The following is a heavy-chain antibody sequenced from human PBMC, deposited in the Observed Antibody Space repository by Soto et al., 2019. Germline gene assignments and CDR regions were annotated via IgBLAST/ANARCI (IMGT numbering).Heavy chain of an antibody. CDR2: IIPIFGTA. CDR1: GGTFSSYA. J-gene: IGHJ5*02. CDR3: ARDRGPSSGYYPYWFDP. Sequence: QVQLVQSGAEVKKPGSSVKVSCKASGGTFSSYAITWVRQAPGQGLEWMGGIIPIFGTASYAQKFQGRVTITADESTRTAYMELSSLRSEDTAVYYWARDRGPSSGYYPYWFDPWGQGTLVTVSS. V-gene: IGHV1-69*12. D-gene: IGHD3-22*01.